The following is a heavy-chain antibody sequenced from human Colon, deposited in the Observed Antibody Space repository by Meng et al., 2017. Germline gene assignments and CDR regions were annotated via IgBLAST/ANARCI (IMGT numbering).Heavy chain of an antibody. CDR2: ISGSGSII. CDR3: ARDGVCMSVFNSYIRMDV. Sequence: GESLKIPCAAPGFTFSSYEMNWVRQAAGKGLEWVSYISGSGSIIYHADSVKGRFTISRDNARNSLYLEMNSLRAEDTAVYYCARDGVCMSVFNSYIRMDVWGPGTTVTVSS. V-gene: IGHV3-48*03. J-gene: IGHJ6*02. CDR1: GFTFSSYE. D-gene: IGHD2-8*01.